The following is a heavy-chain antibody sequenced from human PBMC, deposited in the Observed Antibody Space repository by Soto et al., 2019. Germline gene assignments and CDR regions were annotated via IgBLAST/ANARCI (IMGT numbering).Heavy chain of an antibody. CDR1: GFTFGSRA. Sequence: PGGPLRISGVASGFTFGSRAMSWVRQAPGEGLEWVSTITDTGGDSKSADSVRGRFAISRDNSRNTLYLQMSSLRAEDSAVYYCASGSKDSYPGSRIFDFWGRGTLVTVSS. D-gene: IGHD3-10*01. J-gene: IGHJ4*01. CDR2: ITDTGGDS. CDR3: ASGSKDSYPGSRIFDF. V-gene: IGHV3-23*01.